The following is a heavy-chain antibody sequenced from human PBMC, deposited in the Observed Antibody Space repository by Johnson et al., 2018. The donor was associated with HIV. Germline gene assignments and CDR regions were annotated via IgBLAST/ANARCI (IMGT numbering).Heavy chain of an antibody. CDR1: AFTFDDYG. J-gene: IGHJ3*02. D-gene: IGHD5-18*01. Sequence: VQLVESGGGVVRPGGSLRLSCAASAFTFDDYGMSWVRQAPGKGLEWVSDVNWNGARTGYADSVKGRFTISRDNAKNTLYLQMNSLRAEDTALYYCAKVRQLWELNRAFDIWGQGTMVTVSS. CDR3: AKVRQLWELNRAFDI. V-gene: IGHV3-20*04. CDR2: VNWNGART.